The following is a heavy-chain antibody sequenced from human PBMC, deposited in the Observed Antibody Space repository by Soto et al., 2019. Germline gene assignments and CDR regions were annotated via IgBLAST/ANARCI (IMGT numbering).Heavy chain of an antibody. D-gene: IGHD3-22*01. CDR2: ISSSSSYI. Sequence: GGSLRLSCAASGFTFSSYSMNWVRQAPGKGLEWVPSISSSSSYIYYADSVKGRFTISRDNAKNSLYLQMNSLRAEDTAVYYCAREGAESYYYDSSGSHNWFDPWGQGTLVTVSS. J-gene: IGHJ5*02. CDR3: AREGAESYYYDSSGSHNWFDP. V-gene: IGHV3-21*01. CDR1: GFTFSSYS.